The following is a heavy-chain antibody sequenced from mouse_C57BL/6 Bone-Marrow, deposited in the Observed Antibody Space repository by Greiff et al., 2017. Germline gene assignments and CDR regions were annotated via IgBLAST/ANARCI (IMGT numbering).Heavy chain of an antibody. CDR3: ARYYFFAY. J-gene: IGHJ3*01. V-gene: IGHV1-82*01. Sequence: QVQLQQSGPELVKPGASVKTSCKASGYAFSSSWMNWVKQRPGKGLEWIGRIYPGDGDTNYNGKFKGKATLTADKSSSTAYMQLSSLTSEDSAVYFCARYYFFAYWGQGTLVTVSA. CDR1: GYAFSSSW. CDR2: IYPGDGDT. D-gene: IGHD1-1*01.